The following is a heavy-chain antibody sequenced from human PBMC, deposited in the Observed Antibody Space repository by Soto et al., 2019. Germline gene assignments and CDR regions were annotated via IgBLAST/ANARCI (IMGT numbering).Heavy chain of an antibody. J-gene: IGHJ5*02. D-gene: IGHD5-18*01. CDR1: GFAFTSST. CDR2: ISSSSSYI. Sequence: GSLRLACAGSGFAFTSSTMNWVRQAPGRGLEWVSSISSSSSYIYYADSVKGRFTISRDNAKNSLYLQMTSLRAEDTAVYYCARNVDTSREDFYFSAPGGKETLVTFSS. CDR3: ARNVDTSREDFYFSAP. V-gene: IGHV3-21*01.